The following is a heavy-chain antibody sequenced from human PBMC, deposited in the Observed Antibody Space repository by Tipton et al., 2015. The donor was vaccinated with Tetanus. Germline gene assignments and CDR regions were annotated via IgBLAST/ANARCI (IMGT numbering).Heavy chain of an antibody. CDR1: GGSISSYY. CDR3: ARDHYYDSSSWFDP. V-gene: IGHV4-59*01. D-gene: IGHD3-22*01. CDR2: IYYSGST. Sequence: LSLTCTVSGGSISSYYWSWIRQPPGKGLEWIGYIYYSGSTNYNPSLKSRVTISVDTSKNQFSLKLSSVTAADTAVYYCARDHYYDSSSWFDPWGQGTLVTVSS. J-gene: IGHJ5*02.